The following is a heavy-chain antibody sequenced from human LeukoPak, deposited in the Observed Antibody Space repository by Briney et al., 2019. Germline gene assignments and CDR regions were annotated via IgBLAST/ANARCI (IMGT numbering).Heavy chain of an antibody. CDR3: AKAEGATTFDY. Sequence: PGGSLRLSCAASGFTFSSYGMPWVRQAPGKGLEWVAVISYGGSNKYYADSVKGRFTISRDNSKNTLYLQMNSLRAEDTAVYYCAKAEGATTFDYWGQGTLVTVSS. CDR1: GFTFSSYG. D-gene: IGHD1-26*01. J-gene: IGHJ4*02. V-gene: IGHV3-30*18. CDR2: ISYGGSNK.